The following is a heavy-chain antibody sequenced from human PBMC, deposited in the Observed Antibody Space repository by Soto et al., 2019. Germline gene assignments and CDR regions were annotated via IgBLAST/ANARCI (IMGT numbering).Heavy chain of an antibody. CDR1: GFTFSSYA. CDR2: ISYDGSNK. CDR3: ARDPSIAAAGTGAFDI. D-gene: IGHD6-13*01. J-gene: IGHJ3*02. Sequence: QVQLVESGGGVVQPGRSLRLSCAASGFTFSSYAMHWVRQAPGKGLEWVAVISYDGSNKYYADSVKGRFTISRDNSKNTQYLQMNSLRAEDTAVYYCARDPSIAAAGTGAFDIWGQGTMVTVSS. V-gene: IGHV3-30-3*01.